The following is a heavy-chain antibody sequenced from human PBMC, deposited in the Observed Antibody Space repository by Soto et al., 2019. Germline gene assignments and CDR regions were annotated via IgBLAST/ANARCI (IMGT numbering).Heavy chain of an antibody. CDR2: IYPGDSDT. Sequence: GDSLKISCKGSGYSFTSYWIGWVRQMPGKGLEWMGIIYPGDSDTRYSPSFQGQVTISADKSISTAYLQWSSLKASDTAMYYSERQGVGCSCGSCQYYDYYYGMDVRGQGT. J-gene: IGHJ6*02. V-gene: IGHV5-51*01. CDR1: GYSFTSYW. CDR3: ERQGVGCSCGSCQYYDYYYGMDV. D-gene: IGHD2-15*01.